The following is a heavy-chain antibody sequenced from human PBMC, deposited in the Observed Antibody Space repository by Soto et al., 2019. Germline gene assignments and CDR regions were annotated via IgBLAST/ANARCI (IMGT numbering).Heavy chain of an antibody. CDR2: IIPILGIA. J-gene: IGHJ4*02. D-gene: IGHD2-15*01. CDR1: GGTFSSYT. Sequence: QVQLVQSGAEVKKPGSSVKVSCKASGGTFSSYTISWVRQAPGQGLEWMGRIIPILGIANYAQKFQGRVTITADKSTSTAYMELSSLRSEDTAVYYFARSPIRCSGGSCYSTYDYWGQGTLVTVSS. CDR3: ARSPIRCSGGSCYSTYDY. V-gene: IGHV1-69*02.